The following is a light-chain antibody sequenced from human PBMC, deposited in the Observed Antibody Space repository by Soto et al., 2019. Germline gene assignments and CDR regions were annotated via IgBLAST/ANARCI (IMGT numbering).Light chain of an antibody. CDR2: KVS. CDR1: QSLVYSDGNTY. J-gene: IGKJ4*01. V-gene: IGKV2-30*01. CDR3: MQGTYWPRLT. Sequence: DVVMTQSPLSLPVTLGQPASISCRSSQSLVYSDGNTYLNWFHQRPGQSPRRLIYKVSNRDSRVPDRFSGSESGTDFTLKISRVEAEDVGFYYCMQGTYWPRLTFGRGTKVEIK.